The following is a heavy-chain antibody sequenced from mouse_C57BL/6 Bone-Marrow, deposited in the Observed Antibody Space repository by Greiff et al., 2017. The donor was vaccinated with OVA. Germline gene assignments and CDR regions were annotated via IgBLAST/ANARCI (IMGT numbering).Heavy chain of an antibody. CDR2: ISSGGSYT. CDR1: GFTFSSYG. Sequence: EVQVVESGGDLVKPGGSLKLSCAASGFTFSSYGMSWVRQTPDKRLEWVATISSGGSYTYYPDSVKGRFTISRDNAKNTLYLQMSSLKSEDTAMYYCARPVLLLYYFDYWGQGTTLTVSS. J-gene: IGHJ2*01. CDR3: ARPVLLLYYFDY. D-gene: IGHD2-1*01. V-gene: IGHV5-6*01.